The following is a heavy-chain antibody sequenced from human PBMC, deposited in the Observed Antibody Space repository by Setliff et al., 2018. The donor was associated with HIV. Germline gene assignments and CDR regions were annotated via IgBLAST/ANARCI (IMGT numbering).Heavy chain of an antibody. J-gene: IGHJ2*01. V-gene: IGHV4-4*07. CDR2: IYTSGST. CDR1: GGSISSYY. Sequence: SETLSLTCSVSGGSISSYYWSWIRQPAGKGLEWIGRIYTSGSTNYNPSLKSRVTMSVDTSKNQFSLKLSSVTAADTAVYYCARDRGDRDRDHWYFDLWGRGTLVTVSS. CDR3: ARDRGDRDRDHWYFDL. D-gene: IGHD2-21*02.